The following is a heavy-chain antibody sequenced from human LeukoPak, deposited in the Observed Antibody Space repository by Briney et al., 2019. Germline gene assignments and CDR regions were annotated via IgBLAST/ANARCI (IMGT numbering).Heavy chain of an antibody. Sequence: ASVKVSCKASGYTFTGYYMHWVRQAPGQGLEWMGWINPNSGDTNYAQKFQGRVTMTRDTSINTAYMELSRLRSDDTAVYYCARGDYDYVWGSYRRNWFDPWGQGTLVTVSS. V-gene: IGHV1-2*02. D-gene: IGHD3-16*02. CDR3: ARGDYDYVWGSYRRNWFDP. J-gene: IGHJ5*02. CDR1: GYTFTGYY. CDR2: INPNSGDT.